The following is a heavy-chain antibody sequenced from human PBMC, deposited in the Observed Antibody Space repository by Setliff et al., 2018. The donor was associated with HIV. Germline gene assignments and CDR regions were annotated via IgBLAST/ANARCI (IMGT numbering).Heavy chain of an antibody. D-gene: IGHD3-22*01. CDR2: IYTSGSV. CDR3: ARSFPYYYESSGLYAMDV. Sequence: LSLTCTVSGGSISSYYWSWIRQPPGKGLEWIGYIYTSGSVNYNPSLNSRVTISRDDDRNFLFLQMNSLRAEDTAIYFCARSFPYYYESSGLYAMDVWGQGTTVTVSS. CDR1: GGSISSYY. J-gene: IGHJ6*02. V-gene: IGHV4-4*08.